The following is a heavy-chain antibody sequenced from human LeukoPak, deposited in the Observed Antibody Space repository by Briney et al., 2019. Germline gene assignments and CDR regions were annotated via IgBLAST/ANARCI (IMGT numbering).Heavy chain of an antibody. V-gene: IGHV4-59*11. CDR1: GGSISSHY. Sequence: SETLSLTCTVSGGSISSHYWSWIRQPPGKGLEWIGYIYYSGSTNYNPSLKSRVTISVDTSKNQFSLKLSSVTAADTAVYYCARVRHCSGGSYWDAFDIWGQGTMVTVSS. CDR3: ARVRHCSGGSYWDAFDI. D-gene: IGHD2-15*01. J-gene: IGHJ3*02. CDR2: IYYSGST.